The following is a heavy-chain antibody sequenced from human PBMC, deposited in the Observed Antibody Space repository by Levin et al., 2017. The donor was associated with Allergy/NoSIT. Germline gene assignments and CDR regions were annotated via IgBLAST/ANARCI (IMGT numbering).Heavy chain of an antibody. CDR1: GGTFSSYA. V-gene: IGHV1-69*13. D-gene: IGHD3-10*01. CDR2: IIPIFGTA. J-gene: IGHJ3*02. CDR3: ASLMVRGVGAFDI. Sequence: ASVKVSCKASGGTFSSYAISWVRQAPGQGLEWMGGIIPIFGTANYAQKFQGRVTITADESTSTAYMELSSLRSEDTAVYYCASLMVRGVGAFDIWGQGTMVTVSS.